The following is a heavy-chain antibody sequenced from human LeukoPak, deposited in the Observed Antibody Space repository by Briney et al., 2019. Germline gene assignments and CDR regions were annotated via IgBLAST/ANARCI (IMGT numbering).Heavy chain of an antibody. Sequence: GGSLRLSCAASGFTFSSSAMSWVRQAPGKGLEWVSAISGSGGSTYYADSVKGRFTISRDNSKNTLYLQMNSLRAEDTAVYYCAKSIAVAGGFDYWGQGTLVTVSS. V-gene: IGHV3-23*01. J-gene: IGHJ4*02. CDR1: GFTFSSSA. CDR3: AKSIAVAGGFDY. D-gene: IGHD6-19*01. CDR2: ISGSGGST.